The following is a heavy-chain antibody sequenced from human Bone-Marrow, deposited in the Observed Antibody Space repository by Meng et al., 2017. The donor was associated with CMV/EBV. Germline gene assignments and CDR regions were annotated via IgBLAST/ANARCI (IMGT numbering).Heavy chain of an antibody. J-gene: IGHJ6*02. Sequence: LRLSCTVSGGSISSGDYYWSWIRQPPGKGLEWIGYIYYSGSTYYNPSLKSRVTISVDTSKNQFSLKLSSVTAADTAVYYCARDGKRAYYDSSGYYYRGNYYYGMDVWAQGTTATFSS. CDR2: IYYSGST. D-gene: IGHD3-22*01. V-gene: IGHV4-30-4*08. CDR1: GGSISSGDYY. CDR3: ARDGKRAYYDSSGYYYRGNYYYGMDV.